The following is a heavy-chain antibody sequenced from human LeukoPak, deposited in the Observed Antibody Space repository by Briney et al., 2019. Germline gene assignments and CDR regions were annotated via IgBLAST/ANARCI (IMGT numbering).Heavy chain of an antibody. CDR3: ARSAGHCGNGICFTEYYMDV. J-gene: IGHJ6*03. CDR2: INPNSGDT. V-gene: IGHV1-2*02. D-gene: IGHD2-8*01. Sequence: ASVKVSCKTSGYTFTAYYIHWVRQAPGQGLEWMGWINPNSGDTNSAQTFQGRVTMTRDTSISTADMELSRLRSDDPAVYYCARSAGHCGNGICFTEYYMDVWGKGTTVTVSS. CDR1: GYTFTAYY.